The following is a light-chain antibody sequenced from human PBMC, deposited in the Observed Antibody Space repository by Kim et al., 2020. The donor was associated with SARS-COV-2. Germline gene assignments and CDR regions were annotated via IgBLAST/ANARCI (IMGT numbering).Light chain of an antibody. J-gene: IGLJ2*01. CDR2: AND. V-gene: IGLV1-44*01. CDR1: SSNIGRSP. Sequence: QSVLYQPPSASGTPGQRVTISCSGRSSNIGRSPVNWYQHLPGTAPKVLISANDQRPSGVPDRFSGSKSGTSASLAISGLQSEDEADYYCAVWDHSLKGVVFGGGTQLTVL. CDR3: AVWDHSLKGVV.